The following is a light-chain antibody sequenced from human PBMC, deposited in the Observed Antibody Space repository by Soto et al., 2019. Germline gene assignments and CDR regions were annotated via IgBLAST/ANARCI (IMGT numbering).Light chain of an antibody. J-gene: IGKJ4*01. CDR1: QSISSW. V-gene: IGKV1-5*01. CDR2: DAS. CDR3: QLYNSYSPALT. Sequence: DIQMTQSPSTLSASVGDRVTITCRASQSISSWLAWYQQKPGKAPKLLIYDASSLESGVPSRFSGSGSGTEFTRTISSLQPDDFATYYCQLYNSYSPALTFVGGTKVEIK.